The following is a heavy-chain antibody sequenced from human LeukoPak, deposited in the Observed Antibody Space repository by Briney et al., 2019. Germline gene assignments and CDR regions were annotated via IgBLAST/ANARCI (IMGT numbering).Heavy chain of an antibody. D-gene: IGHD3-22*01. Sequence: GGSLRLSCAASGFTFSSYAMSWVRQAPGKGLEWVSAISGSGGSTYYADSVKGRLTISRDNSKNTLYLQMNSLRAEDTAVYYCAKGDYYDSSGYYLLDHYYYYGMDVWGQGTTVTVSS. J-gene: IGHJ6*02. CDR1: GFTFSSYA. CDR2: ISGSGGST. CDR3: AKGDYYDSSGYYLLDHYYYYGMDV. V-gene: IGHV3-23*01.